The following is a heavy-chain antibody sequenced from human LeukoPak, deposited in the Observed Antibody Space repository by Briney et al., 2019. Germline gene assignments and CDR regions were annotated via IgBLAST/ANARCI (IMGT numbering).Heavy chain of an antibody. CDR2: IISKADGGTT. CDR3: TTDRDIVVVAAATHGWFDP. V-gene: IGHV3-15*01. CDR1: GFTFSNAW. Sequence: GGPLRLSCAASGFTFSNAWMSWVRQAPGKGLEWVGRIISKADGGTTDYAAPVKGRFTISRDDSKNTLYLQMNSLKTEDTAVYYCTTDRDIVVVAAATHGWFDPWGQGTLVTVSS. D-gene: IGHD2-15*01. J-gene: IGHJ5*02.